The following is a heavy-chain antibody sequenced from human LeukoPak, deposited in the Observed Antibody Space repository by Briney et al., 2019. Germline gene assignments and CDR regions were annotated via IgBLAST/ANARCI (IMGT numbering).Heavy chain of an antibody. CDR3: AKGRYSGSGSYVYYYYGMDA. CDR1: GFTFSSYG. J-gene: IGHJ6*02. CDR2: ISFDGSSK. D-gene: IGHD3-10*01. V-gene: IGHV3-30*18. Sequence: PGGSLRLSCAASGFTFSSYGMHWVRQAPGKGLEWVALISFDGSSKYYADSVKGRFTISRDNSKNTLYLQMNSLRAEDTAVYYCAKGRYSGSGSYVYYYYGMDAWGQGTTVTVSS.